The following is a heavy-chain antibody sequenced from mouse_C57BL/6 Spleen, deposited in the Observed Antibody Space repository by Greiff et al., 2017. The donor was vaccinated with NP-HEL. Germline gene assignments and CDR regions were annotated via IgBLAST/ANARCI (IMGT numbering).Heavy chain of an antibody. CDR1: GYTFTSYW. Sequence: QVQLQQPGAELVRPGSSVKLSCKASGYTFTSYWMDWVKQRPGQGLEWIGNIYPSDSETHYNQKFKDKATLTVDKSSSTAYMQLSSLTSEDSAVYYCARGNWEGAWFAYWGQGTLVTVSA. V-gene: IGHV1-61*01. CDR2: IYPSDSET. J-gene: IGHJ3*01. CDR3: ARGNWEGAWFAY. D-gene: IGHD4-1*02.